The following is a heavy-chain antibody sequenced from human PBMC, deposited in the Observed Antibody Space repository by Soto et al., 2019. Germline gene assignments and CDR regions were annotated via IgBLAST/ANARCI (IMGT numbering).Heavy chain of an antibody. CDR3: VRVGSTSSAGWFDP. V-gene: IGHV4-30-4*01. Sequence: QVQLQESGPGLVKPSQTLSLTCIVSGDSISSNEYYWAWIRQPPGKGLDWVGYIHFSGSTYYNPSLKSRISMSVDTSKNHFSLNLSSLTAADTAVYYCVRVGSTSSAGWFDPWGQGTLVTVSS. D-gene: IGHD2-2*01. CDR2: IHFSGST. J-gene: IGHJ5*02. CDR1: GDSISSNEYY.